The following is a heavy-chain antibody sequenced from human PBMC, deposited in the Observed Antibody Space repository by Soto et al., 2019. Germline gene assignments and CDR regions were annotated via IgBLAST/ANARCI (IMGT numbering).Heavy chain of an antibody. CDR2: IGTAGDP. CDR1: GFTFSSYD. J-gene: IGHJ3*02. D-gene: IGHD3-10*02. V-gene: IGHV3-13*05. Sequence: GGSLRLSCAASGFTFSSYDMHWVRQATGKGLEWVSAIGTAGDPYYPGSVKGRFTIARENAKNSLYLQMSILRAVDTAVYYCARSQVDVRGYDAFDIWGQGTRVTVSS. CDR3: ARSQVDVRGYDAFDI.